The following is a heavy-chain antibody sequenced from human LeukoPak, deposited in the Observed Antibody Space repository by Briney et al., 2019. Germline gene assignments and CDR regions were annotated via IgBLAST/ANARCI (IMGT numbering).Heavy chain of an antibody. V-gene: IGHV4-59*01. J-gene: IGHJ5*02. CDR3: ARARGGYGDYGSWFDP. CDR1: GDSISGYY. D-gene: IGHD4-17*01. Sequence: SETLSLXCTVSGDSISGYYWNWIRRPPGKGLEWIGFVHYSGSTNYNPFLKSRVTISVDISKNQFSLNLSSVTAADTAVYYCARARGGYGDYGSWFDPWGQGTLVPVSS. CDR2: VHYSGST.